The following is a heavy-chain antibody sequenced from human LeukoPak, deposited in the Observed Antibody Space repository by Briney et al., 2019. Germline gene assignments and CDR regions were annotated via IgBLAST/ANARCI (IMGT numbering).Heavy chain of an antibody. CDR2: INPNSGGT. CDR3: ARGPLPGYYYYGMDV. J-gene: IGHJ6*02. D-gene: IGHD1-26*01. Sequence: ASVKVSCKASGYTFTGHYMHWVRQAPGRGLEWMGWINPNSGGTNYAQKFQGWVTMTRDTSISTAYMELSRLRSDDTAVYYCARGPLPGYYYYGMDVWGQGTTVTVSS. V-gene: IGHV1-2*04. CDR1: GYTFTGHY.